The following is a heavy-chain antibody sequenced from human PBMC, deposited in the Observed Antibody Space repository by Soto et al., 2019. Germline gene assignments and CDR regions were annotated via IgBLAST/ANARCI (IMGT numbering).Heavy chain of an antibody. D-gene: IGHD2-15*01. J-gene: IGHJ4*02. CDR1: GFTFSSYW. Sequence: GGSLRLSCAASGFTFSSYWMSWVRQAPGKGLEWVANIKQDGSEKYYVDSVKGRFTISRDNAKNSLYLQMNSLRAEDTAVYYCARGYTPFWRMVAADYWGQGTLVTVSS. CDR2: IKQDGSEK. CDR3: ARGYTPFWRMVAADY. V-gene: IGHV3-7*05.